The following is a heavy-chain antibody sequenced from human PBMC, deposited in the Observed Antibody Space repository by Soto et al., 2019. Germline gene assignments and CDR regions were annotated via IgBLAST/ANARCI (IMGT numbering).Heavy chain of an antibody. CDR3: ARLGTRFYFQH. Sequence: QVQLQESGPGLVKSSGTLSLTCAVSGDSISSPHWWSWVRQPPGKGLEWIGEIYHSGTTNYNPSLKSRATMSVDKSKNQLSLMLSSVTAADTAVYYCARLGTRFYFQHWGQGTLVTVSS. V-gene: IGHV4-4*02. D-gene: IGHD1-1*01. CDR2: IYHSGTT. CDR1: GDSISSPHW. J-gene: IGHJ1*01.